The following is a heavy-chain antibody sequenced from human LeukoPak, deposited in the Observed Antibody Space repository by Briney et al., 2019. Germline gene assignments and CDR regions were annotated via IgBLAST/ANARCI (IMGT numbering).Heavy chain of an antibody. CDR2: IYYSGST. J-gene: IGHJ6*02. CDR3: ARLEGGQQLGMDV. D-gene: IGHD6-13*01. CDR1: GGSVSSYY. Sequence: SKTLSLTCTVSGGSVSSYYWSWIRQPPGKGLEWIGYIYYSGSTNYNPSLKSRVTISVDTSKNQFSLKLSSVTAADTAVYYCARLEGGQQLGMDVWGQGTTVTVSS. V-gene: IGHV4-59*08.